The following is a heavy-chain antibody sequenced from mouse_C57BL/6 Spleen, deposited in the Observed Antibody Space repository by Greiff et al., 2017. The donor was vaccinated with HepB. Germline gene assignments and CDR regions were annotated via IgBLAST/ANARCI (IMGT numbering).Heavy chain of an antibody. V-gene: IGHV1-82*01. Sequence: QVQLQQPGPELVKPGASVKISCKASGYAFSSSWMNWVKQRPGKGLEWIGRIYPGDGDTNYNGKFKGKATLTADKSSSTAYMQLSSLTSEDSAVYFCARSFYYYIDYWGQGTTLTVSS. D-gene: IGHD1-1*01. J-gene: IGHJ2*01. CDR3: ARSFYYYIDY. CDR1: GYAFSSSW. CDR2: IYPGDGDT.